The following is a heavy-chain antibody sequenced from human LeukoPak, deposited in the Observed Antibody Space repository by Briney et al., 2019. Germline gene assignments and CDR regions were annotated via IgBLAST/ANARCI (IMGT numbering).Heavy chain of an antibody. V-gene: IGHV1-2*02. J-gene: IGHJ4*02. D-gene: IGHD3-10*01. CDR3: AKHYYGSGSYYSPIDY. CDR2: INPNSGGT. Sequence: ASVKVSCKASGYTFTGYYMHWVRQAPGQGLEWMGWINPNSGGTNYAQNFQGRVTMTRDTSISTAYMELSRLRSDDTAVYYCAKHYYGSGSYYSPIDYWGQGTLVTVSS. CDR1: GYTFTGYY.